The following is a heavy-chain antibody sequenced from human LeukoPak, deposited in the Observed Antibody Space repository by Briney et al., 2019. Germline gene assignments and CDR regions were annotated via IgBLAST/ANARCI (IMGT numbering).Heavy chain of an antibody. V-gene: IGHV3-23*05. CDR2: IYTNGRDT. CDR1: GFVFRSYG. CDR3: ARVTTYYYDSSGPH. J-gene: IGHJ4*02. Sequence: GGSLRLSCAASGFVFRSYGMNWVRQAPGKGLEWVSGIYTNGRDTRYADSVKGRFIISRDNSKNTFYLQMDSLRAEDTAVYYCARVTTYYYDSSGPHWGQGTLVTVSS. D-gene: IGHD3-22*01.